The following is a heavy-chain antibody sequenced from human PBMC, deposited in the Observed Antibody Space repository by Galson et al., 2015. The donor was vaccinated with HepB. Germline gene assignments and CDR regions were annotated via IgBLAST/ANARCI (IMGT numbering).Heavy chain of an antibody. CDR2: IFWDDDK. CDR3: SHREDGYNAFDP. D-gene: IGHD5-24*01. Sequence: PALVTPTQTLTLTCTFSGFSLNTRGEGVAWIRQPPGRALEWLALIFWDDDKRYNPSLRSRLSISKDTSKDQVVLTMTNMDPLDTATYFCSHREDGYNAFDPWGQGALVTVSS. J-gene: IGHJ5*02. CDR1: GFSLNTRGEG. V-gene: IGHV2-5*02.